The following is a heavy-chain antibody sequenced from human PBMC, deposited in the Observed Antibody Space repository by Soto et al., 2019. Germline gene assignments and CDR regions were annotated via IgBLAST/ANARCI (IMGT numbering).Heavy chain of an antibody. CDR3: ARGYPLWSPYFYYYMDV. V-gene: IGHV3-48*01. J-gene: IGHJ6*03. CDR2: ISSSSSAI. Sequence: PGGSLRLSCAASGFTFSTYAMNWVRQFPGRGLEWVSYISSSSSAIDYADSVKGRFTVSRDNAKNSLYLQMNSLRAEDTAVYYCARGYPLWSPYFYYYMDVWGQGTTVTVSS. D-gene: IGHD5-18*01. CDR1: GFTFSTYA.